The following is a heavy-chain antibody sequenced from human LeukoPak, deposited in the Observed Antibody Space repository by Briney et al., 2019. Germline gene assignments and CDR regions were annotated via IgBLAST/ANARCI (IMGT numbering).Heavy chain of an antibody. CDR3: ARVDYTYYPSFDY. CDR2: SYHSGST. J-gene: IGHJ4*02. D-gene: IGHD3-22*01. V-gene: IGHV4-38-2*02. CDR1: GYSLSSGYH. Sequence: SETLSLTCTVSGYSLSSGYHWGWIRQPPGKGLEWIGSSYHSGSTYYNPSLKSQVTISVDTSKNQFSLKMSSVTAADTAVYFCARVDYTYYPSFDYWGQGTVVTVSS.